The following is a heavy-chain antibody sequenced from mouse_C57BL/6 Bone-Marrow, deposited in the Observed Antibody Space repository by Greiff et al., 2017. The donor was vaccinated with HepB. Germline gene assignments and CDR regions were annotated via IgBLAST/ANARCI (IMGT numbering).Heavy chain of an antibody. CDR1: GFTFSDYG. CDR3: ARQNSNYYAMDY. D-gene: IGHD2-5*01. Sequence: DVMLVESGGGLVQPGGSLKLSCVASGFTFSDYGMAWVRQAPRKGPEWVAFISNLAYSIYYADTVTGRFTISRENAKNTLYLEMSSLRSEDTAMYYCARQNSNYYAMDYWGQGTSVTVSS. J-gene: IGHJ4*01. CDR2: ISNLAYSI. V-gene: IGHV5-15*01.